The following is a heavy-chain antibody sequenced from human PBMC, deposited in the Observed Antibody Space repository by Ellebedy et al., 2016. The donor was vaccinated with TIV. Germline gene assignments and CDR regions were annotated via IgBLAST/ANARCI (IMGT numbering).Heavy chain of an antibody. V-gene: IGHV1-2*02. Sequence: ASVKVSCKASGYTFTGYYMHWVRQAPGQGLEWMGWINPNSGATNYAQKFQGRFTMTRDTSISTAYMELSRLRSDDTAVYYCATVAAAELVYYYYYGMDVWGQGTTVTVSS. CDR2: INPNSGAT. CDR1: GYTFTGYY. J-gene: IGHJ6*02. D-gene: IGHD6-13*01. CDR3: ATVAAAELVYYYYYGMDV.